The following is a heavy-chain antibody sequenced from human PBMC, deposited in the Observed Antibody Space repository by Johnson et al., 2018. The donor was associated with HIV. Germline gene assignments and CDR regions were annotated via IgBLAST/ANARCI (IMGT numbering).Heavy chain of an antibody. CDR2: ISYDGSNK. J-gene: IGHJ3*02. CDR3: AKDAGNELRGLDAFDI. CDR1: GFTFSSYG. Sequence: QVQLVESGGGVVQPGGSLRLSCAASGFTFSSYGMHWVRQAPGKGLEWVAVISYDGSNKFYADSVKGRFTISRDNSKNTLHLQMNSLRAEDTAVYYCAKDAGNELRGLDAFDIWGQGTKVTVSS. V-gene: IGHV3-30*18. D-gene: IGHD1-1*01.